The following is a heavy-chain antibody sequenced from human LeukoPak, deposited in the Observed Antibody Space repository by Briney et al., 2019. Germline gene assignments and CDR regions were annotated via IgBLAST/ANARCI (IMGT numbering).Heavy chain of an antibody. J-gene: IGHJ4*02. CDR2: ISSNGAST. V-gene: IGHV3-23*01. Sequence: GGSLRLSCAASGFTFSSYAMSWVRQAPGKGLEWVSGISSNGASTYYVDSVKGRFTISRDNSKNTLFLQMNSLRAEDTAVYYCAKDPRPYWGQGTLVTVSS. CDR3: AKDPRPY. CDR1: GFTFSSYA. D-gene: IGHD6-6*01.